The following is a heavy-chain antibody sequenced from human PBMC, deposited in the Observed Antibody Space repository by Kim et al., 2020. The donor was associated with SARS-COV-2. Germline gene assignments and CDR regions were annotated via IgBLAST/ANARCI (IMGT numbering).Heavy chain of an antibody. CDR2: IYHSGST. Sequence: SETLSLTCAVSGGSISSSNWWSWVCQPPGKGLEWIGEIYHSGSTNYNPSLKSRVTISVDKSKNQFSLKLSSLTAADTAVYYCASDGYNRDLDYWGQGTLGTVSS. V-gene: IGHV4-4*02. J-gene: IGHJ4*02. CDR3: ASDGYNRDLDY. CDR1: GGSISSSNW. D-gene: IGHD5-12*01.